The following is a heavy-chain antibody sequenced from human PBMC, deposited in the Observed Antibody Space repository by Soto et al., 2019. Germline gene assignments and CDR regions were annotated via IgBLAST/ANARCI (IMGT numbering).Heavy chain of an antibody. Sequence: PGGSLRLSCAASGFTFSSYSMNWVRQAPGKGLEWVSYISSSSSTIYYADSVKGRFTISRDNAKNSLYLQMNSLRDEDTAVYYCARDPYYYDSSGYYLVDYWGQGTLVTVSS. CDR2: ISSSSSTI. J-gene: IGHJ4*02. V-gene: IGHV3-48*02. D-gene: IGHD3-22*01. CDR3: ARDPYYYDSSGYYLVDY. CDR1: GFTFSSYS.